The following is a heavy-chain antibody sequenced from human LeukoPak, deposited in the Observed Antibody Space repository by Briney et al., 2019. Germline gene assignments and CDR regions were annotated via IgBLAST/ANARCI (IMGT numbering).Heavy chain of an antibody. CDR3: AKGRYSSSWYWFDP. CDR1: GFTFSSYG. Sequence: SGGSLRLSCAASGFTFSSYGMHWVRQAPGKGLEWVAFIRYDGSNKYYADSVEGRLTISRDNSKNTLYLQMNSLRAEDTAVYYCAKGRYSSSWYWFDPWGQGTLVTVS. CDR2: IRYDGSNK. D-gene: IGHD6-13*01. J-gene: IGHJ5*02. V-gene: IGHV3-30*02.